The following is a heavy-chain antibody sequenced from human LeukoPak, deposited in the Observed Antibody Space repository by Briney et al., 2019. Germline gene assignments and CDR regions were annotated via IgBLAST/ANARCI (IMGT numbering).Heavy chain of an antibody. CDR2: ISYDGSNK. CDR1: GFTFSDYY. D-gene: IGHD6-13*01. V-gene: IGHV3-30-3*01. J-gene: IGHJ4*02. CDR3: AREYSSSWYYFDY. Sequence: PGGSLRLSCAASGFTFSDYYMSWVRQAPGKGLEWVAVISYDGSNKYYADSVKGRFTISRDNSKNTLYLQVNTLRAEDTAVYYCAREYSSSWYYFDYWGQGTLVTVSS.